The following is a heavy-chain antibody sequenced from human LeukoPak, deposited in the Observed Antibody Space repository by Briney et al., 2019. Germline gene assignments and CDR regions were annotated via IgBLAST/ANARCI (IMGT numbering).Heavy chain of an antibody. D-gene: IGHD3-22*01. Sequence: SETLSLTCAVSAASISNYYWSWIRQAPGKGLEWIGYISTSGSTNYNPSLKSRVSMSLDTSKNRFSLNLNFVTAADTAVYYCASPRSGYRYTLDYWGQGALVTVSS. CDR3: ASPRSGYRYTLDY. V-gene: IGHV4-4*09. CDR1: AASISNYY. CDR2: ISTSGST. J-gene: IGHJ4*02.